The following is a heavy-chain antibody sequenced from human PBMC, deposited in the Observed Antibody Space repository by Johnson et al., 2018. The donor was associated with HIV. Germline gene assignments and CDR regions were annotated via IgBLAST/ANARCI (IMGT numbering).Heavy chain of an antibody. V-gene: IGHV3-20*04. J-gene: IGHJ3*02. CDR1: GFTFDDYG. D-gene: IGHD6-19*01. CDR3: ARDQWLAPSGAFDI. CDR2: INWNGGST. Sequence: VKLVESGGGVVRPGGSMRLSCAASGFTFDDYGMSWVRQAPGKGLEWVSGINWNGGSTGYADSVKGRFTISRDNSKNTLYLQMNSLRAEDTAVYYCARDQWLAPSGAFDIWGQGTMVTVSS.